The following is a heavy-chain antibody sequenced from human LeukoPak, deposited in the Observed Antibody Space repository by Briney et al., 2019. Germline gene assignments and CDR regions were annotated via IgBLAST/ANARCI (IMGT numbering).Heavy chain of an antibody. D-gene: IGHD4-17*01. CDR2: IKEDGSEQ. J-gene: IGHJ4*02. V-gene: IGHV3-7*04. CDR3: ARGMTTKY. CDR1: GFTFSTYW. Sequence: GGSLRLSCAASGFTFSTYWMTWVRQAPGKGLEWVANIKEDGSEQYYVDSVKGRFTISRDNAENSLFLQMNSLRAEDTAVYYCARGMTTKYWGQGTLVTVSS.